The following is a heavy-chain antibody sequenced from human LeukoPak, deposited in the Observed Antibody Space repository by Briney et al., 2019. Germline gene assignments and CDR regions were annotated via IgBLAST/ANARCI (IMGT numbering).Heavy chain of an antibody. V-gene: IGHV3-21*01. J-gene: IGHJ4*02. CDR3: ARDRPTLTGYYPFDY. D-gene: IGHD3-9*01. CDR1: GFTFSSYG. CDR2: ISSSSSYI. Sequence: GGTLRLSCAASGFTFSSYGMSWVRQAPGKGLEWVSSISSSSSYIYYADSVKGRFTISRDNAKNSLYLQMNSLRAEDTAVYYCARDRPTLTGYYPFDYWGQGTLVTVSS.